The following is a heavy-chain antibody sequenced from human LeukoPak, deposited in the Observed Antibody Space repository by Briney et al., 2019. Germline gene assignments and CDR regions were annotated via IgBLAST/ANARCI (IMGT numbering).Heavy chain of an antibody. Sequence: PGGSLRLSCTTSGFTLGDYAMNWFRQAPGKGLEWVGFTRSRAYGGTTEYAASVKGRFTISRDDSKSIAYLQMNSLKNEDTAVYYCSSYSGYGFTSFDYWGQGTLVTVSS. J-gene: IGHJ4*02. CDR1: GFTLGDYA. V-gene: IGHV3-49*03. CDR2: TRSRAYGGTT. D-gene: IGHD5-12*01. CDR3: SSYSGYGFTSFDY.